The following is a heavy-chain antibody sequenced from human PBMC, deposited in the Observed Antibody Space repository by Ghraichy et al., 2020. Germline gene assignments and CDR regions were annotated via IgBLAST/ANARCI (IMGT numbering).Heavy chain of an antibody. V-gene: IGHV1-24*01. CDR3: ATGPPPLVVAPREYYFDY. CDR1: GYTLIELS. D-gene: IGHD2-15*01. Sequence: ASVKVSCKVSGYTLIELSMHWVRQAPGKGLEWMGGFDVEDGETIYAQKFQGRVTMTEDTSTDTAYMELSSLRSEDTAVYYCATGPPPLVVAPREYYFDYWGKGTMVTVSS. CDR2: FDVEDGET. J-gene: IGHJ4*02.